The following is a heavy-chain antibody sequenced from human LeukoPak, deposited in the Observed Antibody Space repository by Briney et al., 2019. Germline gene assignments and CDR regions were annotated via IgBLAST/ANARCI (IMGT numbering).Heavy chain of an antibody. CDR3: ARAAYCGGDCFEKLDY. V-gene: IGHV4-39*01. CDR1: GGSISSSSYY. J-gene: IGHJ4*02. D-gene: IGHD2-21*02. Sequence: PSETLSLTCTVSGGSISSSSYYWGWIRQPPGKGLEWIGSIYYSGSTYYNPSLKSRVTISVDTSKNQFSLKLSSVTAADTAGYYCARAAYCGGDCFEKLDYWGQGTLVTVSS. CDR2: IYYSGST.